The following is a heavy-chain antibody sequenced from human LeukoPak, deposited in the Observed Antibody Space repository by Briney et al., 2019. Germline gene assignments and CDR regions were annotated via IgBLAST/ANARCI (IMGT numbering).Heavy chain of an antibody. J-gene: IGHJ6*03. CDR1: GFTFSSYA. D-gene: IGHD2-21*01. Sequence: GGSLRLSCAASGFTFSSYAMSWVRQAPGKGLEWVSAISGSGGSTYYADSVKGRFTISRDNSKNTLYLQVNSLRAEDTAVYYCAKTGKVVIAMYYYYYMDVWGKGTTVTVSS. V-gene: IGHV3-23*01. CDR2: ISGSGGST. CDR3: AKTGKVVIAMYYYYYMDV.